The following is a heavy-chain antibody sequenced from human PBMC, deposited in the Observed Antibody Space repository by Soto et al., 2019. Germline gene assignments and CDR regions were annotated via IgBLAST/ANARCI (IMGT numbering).Heavy chain of an antibody. J-gene: IGHJ6*03. CDR2: ISWKTDNI. Sequence: EVQLVESGGGLLQPGRSLRLSCAASGFTFGNYGMHWVRQAPGKGLEWVSGISWKTDNIYYADSVKGRFTVSRDNAKKSLYLQMNSLRPDDTALYYWVKDNWAQCYYVHMDVWGKGTTVTVSS. CDR1: GFTFGNYG. D-gene: IGHD3-16*01. CDR3: VKDNWAQCYYVHMDV. V-gene: IGHV3-9*01.